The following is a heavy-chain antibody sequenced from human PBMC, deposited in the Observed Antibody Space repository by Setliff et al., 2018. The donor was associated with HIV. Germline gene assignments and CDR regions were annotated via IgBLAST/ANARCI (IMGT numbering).Heavy chain of an antibody. CDR3: ARGSGKVKDS. Sequence: PSETMSLTCTVSGGSISSGTYYWGWIRQNPGKGLEYIVSVSYSGTTYYNTSLKSRVARSVETSMNQFYVTLNSVSVTDTAIYFCARGSGKVKDSWGQGTLVTVSS. CDR2: VSYSGTT. CDR1: GGSISSGTYY. V-gene: IGHV4-39*01. D-gene: IGHD6-13*01. J-gene: IGHJ4*02.